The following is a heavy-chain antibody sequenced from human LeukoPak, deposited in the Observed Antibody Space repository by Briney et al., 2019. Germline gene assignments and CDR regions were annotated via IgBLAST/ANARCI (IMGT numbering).Heavy chain of an antibody. CDR1: GGSFDHYF. CDR2: VYYSGST. CDR3: ASSRSSHGLDY. D-gene: IGHD5-18*01. Sequence: SETLSLTCTVSGGSFDHYFWSWIRQPPGKGLEWIGYVYYSGSTDYSPSLNSRVTISADTSKNQFSLMPTSVTAADPAVYYCASSRSSHGLDYWGQGTLVTVSS. V-gene: IGHV4-59*01. J-gene: IGHJ4*02.